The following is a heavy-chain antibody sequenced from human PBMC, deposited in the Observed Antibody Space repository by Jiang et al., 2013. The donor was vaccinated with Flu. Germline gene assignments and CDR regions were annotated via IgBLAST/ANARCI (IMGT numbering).Heavy chain of an antibody. J-gene: IGHJ2*01. CDR2: TYYRSKWYN. V-gene: IGHV6-1*01. CDR3: ARTQGYLDL. Sequence: WNWIRQSPSRGLEWLGRTYYRSKWYNEYAASVKSRITINPDTSKNQISLQLNSVTPEDTAVYYCARTQGYLDLWGRGTLVTVSS.